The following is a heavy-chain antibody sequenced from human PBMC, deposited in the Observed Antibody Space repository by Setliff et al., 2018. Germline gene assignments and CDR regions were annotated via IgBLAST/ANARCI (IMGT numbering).Heavy chain of an antibody. Sequence: PGGSLRLSCVASGFSVGSTYMTWVRQAPGKGLEWVSVMYSGGGTDYLDALRGRFTITRSNSRNAVYLQMNGLRVEDTAVYFCARAGTVGERIAGWDSWGPGTLVTVSS. J-gene: IGHJ4*02. D-gene: IGHD3-3*01. V-gene: IGHV3-53*04. CDR3: ARAGTVGERIAGWDS. CDR2: MYSGGGT. CDR1: GFSVGSTY.